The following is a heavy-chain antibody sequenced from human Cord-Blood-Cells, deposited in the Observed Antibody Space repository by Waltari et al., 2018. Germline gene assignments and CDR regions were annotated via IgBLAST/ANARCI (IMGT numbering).Heavy chain of an antibody. V-gene: IGHV4-39*07. CDR1: GGSISSSSYY. Sequence: QLQLQESGPGLVKPSETLSLTCTVSGGSISSSSYYWGWIRQPPGKGLEWIGSIYYSGSTYYNPSLKRRVTISVDTSKNQFSLKLSSVTAADTAVYYCARRQLTGTTPGGAFDIWGQGTMVTVSS. CDR2: IYYSGST. D-gene: IGHD1-20*01. J-gene: IGHJ3*02. CDR3: ARRQLTGTTPGGAFDI.